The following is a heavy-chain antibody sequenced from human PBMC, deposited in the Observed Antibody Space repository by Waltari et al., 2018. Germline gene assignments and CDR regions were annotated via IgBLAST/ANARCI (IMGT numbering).Heavy chain of an antibody. D-gene: IGHD5-12*01. J-gene: IGHJ4*02. CDR1: GFTFSRYW. CDR3: ARSGYSGYDVFDY. CDR2: IKQDGSEK. V-gene: IGHV3-7*01. Sequence: EVQLVESGGGLVQPGGSLRLSCAASGFTFSRYWMSWVRRAPGKGLEWVANIKQDGSEKYYVDSVKGRFTISRDNAKNSLYLQMNSLRAEDTAVYYCARSGYSGYDVFDYWGQGTLVTVSS.